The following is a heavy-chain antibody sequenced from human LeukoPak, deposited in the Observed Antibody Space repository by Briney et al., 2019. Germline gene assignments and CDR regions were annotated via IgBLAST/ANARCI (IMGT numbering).Heavy chain of an antibody. J-gene: IGHJ4*02. V-gene: IGHV3-7*01. Sequence: GGSLRLSCAASGFTFSSYWMSWVRQAPGKGLERAANIKQDESEKYYVDSLKGRFTISRDNAKNSLYLQMNSLGAEDTAVYYCARDKIEGPTKLDYWGQGILVTVSS. CDR1: GFTFSSYW. CDR2: IKQDESEK. D-gene: IGHD1-1*01. CDR3: ARDKIEGPTKLDY.